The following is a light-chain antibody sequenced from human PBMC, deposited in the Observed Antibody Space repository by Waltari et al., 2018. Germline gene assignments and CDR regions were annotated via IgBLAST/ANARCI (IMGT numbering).Light chain of an antibody. CDR2: RDN. CDR3: AAWDDVLSGVV. V-gene: IGLV1-47*01. J-gene: IGLJ2*01. Sequence: QPVLIQPPSASGTPGQRVTLPCSGTSSHVGSNYVYWYQQVPGKAPQLLMYRDNLRPSGVPDRFSGSKSGTSASLAISGVRSEDEADYHCAAWDDVLSGVVFGGGTKLIVL. CDR1: SSHVGSNY.